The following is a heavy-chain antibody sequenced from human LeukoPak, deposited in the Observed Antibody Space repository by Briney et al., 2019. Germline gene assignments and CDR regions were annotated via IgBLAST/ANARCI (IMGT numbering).Heavy chain of an antibody. Sequence: SETLSLTCTVSGGSISPLYWSWIRQPPGKGLEFIGYIYYSGSTNFNPSLKSRVTLSVDTSKNQISLKLNSVTAADTAAYYCARGGVAAKYYFDFWGQGTLVTVSS. J-gene: IGHJ4*02. CDR1: GGSISPLY. V-gene: IGHV4-59*11. D-gene: IGHD3-10*01. CDR2: IYYSGST. CDR3: ARGGVAAKYYFDF.